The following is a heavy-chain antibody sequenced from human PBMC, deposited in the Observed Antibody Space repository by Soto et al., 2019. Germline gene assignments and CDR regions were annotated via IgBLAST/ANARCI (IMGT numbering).Heavy chain of an antibody. J-gene: IGHJ3*02. CDR2: IRSGADNYAT. CDR3: ARLSTNAPYDACDI. V-gene: IGHV3-73*01. D-gene: IGHD2-8*01. CDR1: GFSFSNYA. Sequence: GGSLRLSCAASGFSFSNYAMNWVRQAPGKGLEWVGRIRSGADNYATAYTASMKGRFIISRDDSKNTAYLQMNSLKTEDTAVYFCARLSTNAPYDACDIWGQGTMVTVSS.